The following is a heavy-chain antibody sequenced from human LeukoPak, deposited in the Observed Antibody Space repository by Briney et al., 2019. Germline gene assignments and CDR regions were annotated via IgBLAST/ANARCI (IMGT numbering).Heavy chain of an antibody. CDR1: GFTFSSYA. V-gene: IGHV3-30*04. CDR3: ARDVGIAAAGLGSFDY. J-gene: IGHJ4*02. CDR2: ISYDGSNK. D-gene: IGHD6-13*01. Sequence: GGSLRLSCAASGFTFSSYAMHWVRQAPGKGLEWVAVISYDGSNKYYADSVKGRFTISRDNSKNTLYLQMNSLRAEDTAMYYCARDVGIAAAGLGSFDYWGQGTLVTVSS.